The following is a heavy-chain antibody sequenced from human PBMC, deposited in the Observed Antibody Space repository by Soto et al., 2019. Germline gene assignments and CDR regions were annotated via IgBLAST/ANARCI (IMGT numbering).Heavy chain of an antibody. Sequence: PSETLSLTCTVSGDSVSSGDYYWAWIRQPPGKGLEWVGHIYFSGRTNYIPSLESRVTISLDTSKNQFSLKLTSVTAADTAVYYCARVPIDTYMIYWSDPWGQG. CDR1: GDSVSSGDYY. D-gene: IGHD3-16*01. CDR2: IYFSGRT. V-gene: IGHV4-61*08. J-gene: IGHJ5*02. CDR3: ARVPIDTYMIYWSDP.